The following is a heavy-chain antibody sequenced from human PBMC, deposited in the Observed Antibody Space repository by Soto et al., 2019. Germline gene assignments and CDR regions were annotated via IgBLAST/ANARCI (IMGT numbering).Heavy chain of an antibody. CDR1: GFTFSSYG. CDR3: AKDGGSYYFDY. CDR2: ISYDGSNK. V-gene: IGHV3-30*18. D-gene: IGHD2-15*01. J-gene: IGHJ4*02. Sequence: GGSLRLSCAASGFTFSSYGMHWVRQAPGKGLEWVAVISYDGSNKYYADSAKGRFTISRDNSKNTLYLQMNSLRAEDTAVYYCAKDGGSYYFDYWGQGTLVTVSS.